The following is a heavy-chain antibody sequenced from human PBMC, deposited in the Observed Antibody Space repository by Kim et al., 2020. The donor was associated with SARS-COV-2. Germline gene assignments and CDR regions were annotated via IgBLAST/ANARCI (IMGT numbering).Heavy chain of an antibody. CDR3: ASTRQSVVVAATLDY. D-gene: IGHD2-15*01. J-gene: IGHJ4*02. CDR2: ISYDGSNK. CDR1: GFTFSSYA. V-gene: IGHV3-30-3*01. Sequence: GGSLRLSCAASGFTFSSYAMHWVRQAPGKGLEWVAVISYDGSNKYYADSVKGRFTISRDNSKNTLYLQMKSLRAEDTAVYYCASTRQSVVVAATLDYWGQGTLVTVSS.